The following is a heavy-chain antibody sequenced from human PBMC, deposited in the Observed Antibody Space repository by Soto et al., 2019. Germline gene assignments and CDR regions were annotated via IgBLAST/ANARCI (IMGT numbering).Heavy chain of an antibody. V-gene: IGHV3-23*01. Sequence: AGGSLRLSCAAPGFAYSRYAINSVRQAPEKGLEWVSVSGPSGDSIYYGDSVKGRVTISRDNSKNTLYLQMNSLRAEDTAVYYCAKAMTTSAWGHFDCWGQGTLVTVSS. CDR2: SGPSGDSI. CDR3: AKAMTTSAWGHFDC. J-gene: IGHJ4*02. D-gene: IGHD4-17*01. CDR1: GFAYSRYA.